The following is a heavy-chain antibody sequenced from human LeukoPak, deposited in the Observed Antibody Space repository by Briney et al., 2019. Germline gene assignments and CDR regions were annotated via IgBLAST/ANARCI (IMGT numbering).Heavy chain of an antibody. D-gene: IGHD3-3*01. CDR2: INPNSGGT. CDR1: GYTFTGYY. CDR3: ARSGSLLRFLEWLLPGY. V-gene: IGHV1-2*02. Sequence: GASVKVSCKASGYTFTGYYMHWVRQAPGQGLEWMGWINPNSGGTNYAQKFQGRVTMTRDTSISTAYMELSRLRSDDTAVYYCARSGSLLRFLEWLLPGYWGQGTLVTVSS. J-gene: IGHJ4*02.